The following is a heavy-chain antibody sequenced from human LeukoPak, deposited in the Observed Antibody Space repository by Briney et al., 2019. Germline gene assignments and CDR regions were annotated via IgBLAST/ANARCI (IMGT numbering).Heavy chain of an antibody. CDR3: AREGTTVTTASYDY. Sequence: PSETLSLTCTVSGGSISSGYYWGWIRQPPGKGLEWIGSIYHSGSTYYNPSLKSRVTISVDTSKNQFSLKLSSVTAADTAVYYCAREGTTVTTASYDYWGQGTLVTVSS. V-gene: IGHV4-38-2*02. J-gene: IGHJ4*02. CDR1: GGSISSGYY. CDR2: IYHSGST. D-gene: IGHD4-17*01.